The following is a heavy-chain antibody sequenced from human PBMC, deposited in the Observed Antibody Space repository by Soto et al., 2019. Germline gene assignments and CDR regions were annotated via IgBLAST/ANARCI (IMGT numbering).Heavy chain of an antibody. Sequence: VKLVESGGGVVQPGGSLRLSCAASGFTFNIYGMHWVRQAPDKGLEWVALISYDGSNQYYADSVKGRFTISRDNSKNTDFMQMNSLRADDTAGDYCAKDQASGEGSFDSWGQGTLVTVSS. CDR1: GFTFNIYG. V-gene: IGHV3-30*18. D-gene: IGHD3-10*01. CDR3: AKDQASGEGSFDS. CDR2: ISYDGSNQ. J-gene: IGHJ4*02.